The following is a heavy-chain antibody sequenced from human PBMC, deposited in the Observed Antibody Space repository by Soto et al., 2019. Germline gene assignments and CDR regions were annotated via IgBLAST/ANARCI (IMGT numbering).Heavy chain of an antibody. D-gene: IGHD5-12*01. V-gene: IGHV3-74*01. CDR3: ARGGFHHGLDL. CDR2: VNNDGGNS. CDR1: GFTFTSYW. J-gene: IGHJ3*01. Sequence: EEQLVESGGGLVQPGGSLRLSCAASGFTFTSYWIHWVRQAPEKGLVWVSRVNNDGGNSIYEDSVQGRFITSRDNAKNTVYLQMNTLSAVDTAVYYFARGGFHHGLDLWGQGTMVTVSS.